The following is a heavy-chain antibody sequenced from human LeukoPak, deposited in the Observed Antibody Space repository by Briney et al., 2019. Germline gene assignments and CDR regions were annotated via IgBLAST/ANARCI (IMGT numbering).Heavy chain of an antibody. CDR2: ISAYNGNT. D-gene: IGHD4-23*01. CDR1: GYTFTSYG. CDR3: ARDSSRNSADY. Sequence: ASLKVSCKASGYTFTSYGISWVRQAPGQALEWIGWISAYNGNTNYAQKLQGRVTMTTDTSTSTAYMELRSLRSDDPAVYYCARDSSRNSADYWGQGTLVTVSS. J-gene: IGHJ4*02. V-gene: IGHV1-18*01.